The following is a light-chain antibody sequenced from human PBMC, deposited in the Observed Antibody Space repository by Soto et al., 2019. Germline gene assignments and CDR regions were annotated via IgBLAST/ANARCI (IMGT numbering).Light chain of an antibody. V-gene: IGKV1-5*03. CDR1: QSISRY. CDR3: QQYNSYWWT. Sequence: DIQMTQSPSTLSASVGDRVTITCRASQSISRYLAWYQQKPGKAPNLLIYKASTLKTGVPSRFSGSGSGTEFTLTISSLQPDDFATYYCQQYNSYWWTFGQGTKVEI. J-gene: IGKJ1*01. CDR2: KAS.